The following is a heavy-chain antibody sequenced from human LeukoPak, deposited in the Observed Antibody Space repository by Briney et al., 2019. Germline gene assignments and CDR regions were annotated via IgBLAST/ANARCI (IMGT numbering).Heavy chain of an antibody. D-gene: IGHD6-19*01. V-gene: IGHV3-30*18. CDR1: GFTFSSYA. J-gene: IGHJ4*02. Sequence: GGSLRLSCAASGFTFSSYAMSWVRQAPGKGLEWVALISYDGSNKYYADSVKGRFTISRDTSKNTLYLQMNSLRGEDTAVYFCAKGVAGDYWGQGTLVTVSS. CDR3: AKGVAGDY. CDR2: ISYDGSNK.